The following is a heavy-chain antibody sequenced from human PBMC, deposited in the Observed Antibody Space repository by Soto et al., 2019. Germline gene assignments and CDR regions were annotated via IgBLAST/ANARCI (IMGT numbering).Heavy chain of an antibody. V-gene: IGHV6-1*01. CDR2: TYYRSKWLT. CDR3: ARDPPEFHSAFDS. J-gene: IGHJ4*02. CDR1: GDSVSSNTAA. D-gene: IGHD3-10*01. Sequence: PSQTLSRTCAISGDSVSSNTAAWNWIRQSPSRGLEWLGRTYYRSKWLTDYALSVKSRITVSPDTSRNQFSLQLTSVTPEDTGVYYCARDPPEFHSAFDSWGQGALVTVS.